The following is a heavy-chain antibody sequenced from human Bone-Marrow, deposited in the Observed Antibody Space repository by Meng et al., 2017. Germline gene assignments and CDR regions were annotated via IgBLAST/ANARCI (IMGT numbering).Heavy chain of an antibody. CDR1: GGSISSSSYY. D-gene: IGHD1-1*01. J-gene: IGHJ4*02. Sequence: SETLSLTCTVSGGSISSSSYYWGWIRQPPGKGLEWIGSIYYSGSTYYNPSLKSRVTISVETSKNQFSLKLSSVTAADTAVYYCARVLGTDVDYWGQGTLVTVSS. CDR2: IYYSGST. V-gene: IGHV4-39*07. CDR3: ARVLGTDVDY.